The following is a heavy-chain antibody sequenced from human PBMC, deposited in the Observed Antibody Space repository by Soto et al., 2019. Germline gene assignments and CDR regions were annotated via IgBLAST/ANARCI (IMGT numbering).Heavy chain of an antibody. Sequence: PSETLSLTCNVSGGSISTSRSYWAWIRQPPGKGLEWLANIFYSGSTYYNPSLASRVTVSVDTSKNEFSLKLRSVTAADTAVHYCARQPTTGDTDLWFDPWGQGTLVTVSS. V-gene: IGHV4-39*01. CDR1: GGSISTSRSY. D-gene: IGHD2-21*01. CDR2: IFYSGST. CDR3: ARQPTTGDTDLWFDP. J-gene: IGHJ5*02.